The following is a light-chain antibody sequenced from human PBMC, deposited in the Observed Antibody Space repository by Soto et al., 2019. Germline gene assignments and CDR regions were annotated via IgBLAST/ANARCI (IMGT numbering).Light chain of an antibody. Sequence: QSVLTQPPSVSAAPRQKVTISCSGSSSNIRNNYVSWYQQLPGTAPKLLIYDNKNRPSGIPDRFSGSKSGTSATLGITGLQTGDEADYYCGTWDSSLSAYVFGTGTKLTVL. CDR3: GTWDSSLSAYV. V-gene: IGLV1-51*01. CDR2: DNK. J-gene: IGLJ1*01. CDR1: SSNIRNNY.